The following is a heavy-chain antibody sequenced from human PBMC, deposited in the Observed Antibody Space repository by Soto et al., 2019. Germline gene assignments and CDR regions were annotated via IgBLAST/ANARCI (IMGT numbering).Heavy chain of an antibody. CDR2: IYYSGPT. D-gene: IGHD3-3*01. Sequence: QLQLQESGPGLVKPSETLSLNCSVSGGSVSSTDHYWGWIRQPPGKGLEWIGSIYYSGPTYYNPSLKSRVTMSVDTSKNQFSLKLSSLTAADTAMFYCARQIGDVRSGYTGAFDLWGHGTMVTVSS. J-gene: IGHJ3*01. V-gene: IGHV4-39*01. CDR3: ARQIGDVRSGYTGAFDL. CDR1: GGSVSSTDHY.